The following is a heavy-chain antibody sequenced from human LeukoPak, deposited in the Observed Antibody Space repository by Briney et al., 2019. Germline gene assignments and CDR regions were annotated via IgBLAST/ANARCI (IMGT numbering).Heavy chain of an antibody. Sequence: ASVKVSCKASGYTFTSYDINWVRQATGQGLEWMGWMNPNSGSTGYAQKFQGRVTMTRNTSISTAYMELSSLRSEDTAVYYCARGLLVIVGASGEGAFDIWGQGTMVTVSS. V-gene: IGHV1-8*01. D-gene: IGHD1-26*01. J-gene: IGHJ3*02. CDR1: GYTFTSYD. CDR3: ARGLLVIVGASGEGAFDI. CDR2: MNPNSGST.